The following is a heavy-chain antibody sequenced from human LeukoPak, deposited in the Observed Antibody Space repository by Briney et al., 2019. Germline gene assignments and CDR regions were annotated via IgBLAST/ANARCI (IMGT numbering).Heavy chain of an antibody. V-gene: IGHV4-59*01. CDR2: FYYSGRT. D-gene: IGHD5-24*01. CDR1: GDSISRNY. Sequence: SETLSLTCSVSGDSISRNYWTWLRQPPGKGLEWIGHFYYSGRTNYNPSLKSRVTISADTSKNQFSLKMTSVTAADTAVYYCADRDGVYWGQGTLVTVSS. CDR3: ADRDGVY. J-gene: IGHJ4*02.